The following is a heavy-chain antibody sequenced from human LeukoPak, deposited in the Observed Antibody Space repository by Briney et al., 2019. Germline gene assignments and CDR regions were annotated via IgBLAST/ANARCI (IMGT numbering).Heavy chain of an antibody. Sequence: GGSLRLSCAASGFTFSSYSMNWVRQAPGKGLEWVSFISGTSSYIYYADSVKGRFTISRDNAKNSLYLQMNSLRAEDTAVYYCARERYSSGWYPFDPWGQGTLVTVSS. D-gene: IGHD6-19*01. V-gene: IGHV3-21*01. CDR3: ARERYSSGWYPFDP. J-gene: IGHJ5*02. CDR2: ISGTSSYI. CDR1: GFTFSSYS.